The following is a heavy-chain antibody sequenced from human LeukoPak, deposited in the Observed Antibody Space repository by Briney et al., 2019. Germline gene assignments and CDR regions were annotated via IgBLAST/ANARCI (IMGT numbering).Heavy chain of an antibody. V-gene: IGHV3-23*01. CDR1: EFSFRTYA. Sequence: GGSLRLSCTTSEFSFRTYAMTWVRQAPGKGLEWVSTISVDDQGSTYYTDSVKGRFTISRDTSQNTLSLQMNSLRGEDTAVYYCARCLLYLWNRNFYYYMDVWGKETTVTVSS. J-gene: IGHJ6*03. CDR2: ISVDDQGST. CDR3: ARCLLYLWNRNFYYYMDV. D-gene: IGHD1-14*01.